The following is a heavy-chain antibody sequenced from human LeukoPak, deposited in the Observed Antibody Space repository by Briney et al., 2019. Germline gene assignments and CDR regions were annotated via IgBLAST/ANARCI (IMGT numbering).Heavy chain of an antibody. J-gene: IGHJ4*02. CDR1: GFISSHYW. CDR2: ISSNGGST. Sequence: GGSLRLSCAASGFISSHYWLTWVRQAPGKGLEYVSAISSNGGSTYYANSVKGRFTISRDNSKNTLYLQMGSLRAEDMAVYYCARRSAVAGYDYWGQGTLVTVSS. V-gene: IGHV3-64*01. D-gene: IGHD6-19*01. CDR3: ARRSAVAGYDY.